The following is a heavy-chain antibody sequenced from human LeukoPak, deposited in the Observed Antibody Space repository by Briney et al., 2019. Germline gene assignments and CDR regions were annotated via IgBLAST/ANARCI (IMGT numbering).Heavy chain of an antibody. D-gene: IGHD3-16*01. CDR1: GGTFSSYA. V-gene: IGHV1-18*01. CDR3: ARAVSGSQTD. Sequence: ASVKVSCKASGGTFSSYAISWVRQAPGQGLEWMGWISAYNGNTNYAQKLQGRVTMTTDTSTSTAYMELRSLRSDDTAVYYCARAVSGSQTDWGQGTLVTVSS. J-gene: IGHJ4*02. CDR2: ISAYNGNT.